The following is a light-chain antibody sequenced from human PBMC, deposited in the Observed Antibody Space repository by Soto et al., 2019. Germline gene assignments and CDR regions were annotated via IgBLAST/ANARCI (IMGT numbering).Light chain of an antibody. J-gene: IGKJ4*01. CDR3: QQIYSAPLT. Sequence: DIQMTHSPSSLSASVGDRVTITCRASQSITTYLNWYRQKPGKAPKLLIYAASSLQSGVPSRFSGSGSEKEFTLSISSLQPEDFATYFCQQIYSAPLTIGGGIKVDIX. CDR1: QSITTY. V-gene: IGKV1-39*01. CDR2: AAS.